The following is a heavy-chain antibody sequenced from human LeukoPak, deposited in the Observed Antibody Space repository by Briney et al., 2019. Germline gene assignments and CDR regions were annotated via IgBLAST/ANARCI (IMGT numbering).Heavy chain of an antibody. D-gene: IGHD3-10*01. CDR3: ASSAGSGSYFYYYYMDV. J-gene: IGHJ6*03. V-gene: IGHV4-39*07. Sequence: PSETLSLTCTVSGGSVRSSNSYWGWIRQPPGKGLEWIGSIYHSGSTYYNPSLKSRVTISVDTSKNQFSLKLGSVTAADTAVYYCASSAGSGSYFYYYYMDVWGKGTTVTVSS. CDR2: IYHSGST. CDR1: GGSVRSSNSY.